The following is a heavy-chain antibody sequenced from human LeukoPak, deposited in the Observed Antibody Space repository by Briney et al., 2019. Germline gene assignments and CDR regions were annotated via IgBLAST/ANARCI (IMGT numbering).Heavy chain of an antibody. CDR1: GDSISSSNYY. CDR3: ASVSKTVVAATVDY. CDR2: ISYSGNT. D-gene: IGHD2-15*01. J-gene: IGHJ4*02. Sequence: SETLSLTCTVSGDSISSSNYYWGWIRQPPGKGLDWIGSISYSGNTYHNPSVKSRVTISVDTSKNQFSLKLSSVTAADTAVCYCASVSKTVVAATVDYWGQGTLVTVSS. V-gene: IGHV4-39*01.